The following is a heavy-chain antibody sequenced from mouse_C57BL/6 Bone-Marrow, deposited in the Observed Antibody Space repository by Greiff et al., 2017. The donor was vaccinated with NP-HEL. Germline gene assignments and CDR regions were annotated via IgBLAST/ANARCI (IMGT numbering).Heavy chain of an antibody. J-gene: IGHJ4*01. CDR2: IDPENGDT. V-gene: IGHV14-4*01. CDR3: TYRDYSNYGDAMDY. Sequence: EVKLQESGAELVRPGASVKLSCTASGFNIKDDYMHWVKQRPEQGLEWIGWIDPENGDTEYASKFQGKATITADTSSNTAYLQLSSLTSEDTAVYYCTYRDYSNYGDAMDYWGQGTSVTVSS. D-gene: IGHD2-5*01. CDR1: GFNIKDDY.